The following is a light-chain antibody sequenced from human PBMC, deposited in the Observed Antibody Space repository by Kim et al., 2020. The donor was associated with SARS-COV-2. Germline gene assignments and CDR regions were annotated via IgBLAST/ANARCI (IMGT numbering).Light chain of an antibody. Sequence: LTQPPSVSKGLRQTATLTCTGNSNNVGNQGAAWLQQHQGHPPKLQSYKNNNRPSGISERLSASRSGNTASLTITGLQPEDEADYYCSAWDSSLSVWVFGGGTQLTVL. J-gene: IGLJ3*02. CDR3: SAWDSSLSVWV. V-gene: IGLV10-54*01. CDR2: KNN. CDR1: SNNVGNQG.